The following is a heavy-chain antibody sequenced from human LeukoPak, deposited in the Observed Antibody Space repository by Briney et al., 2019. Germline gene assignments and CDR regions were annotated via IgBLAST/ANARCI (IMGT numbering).Heavy chain of an antibody. D-gene: IGHD1-26*01. CDR1: GFTFSNYY. CDR3: NIVGATRRDYFDY. J-gene: IGHJ4*02. Sequence: GGSLRLSCAASGFTFSNYYIHWVRQVPGKGLVWVSHIDSDGSSTRYADSVKGRFTISRDNAKNSLYLQMNSLRAEDTAVYYCNIVGATRRDYFDYWGQGTLVTVSS. V-gene: IGHV3-74*01. CDR2: IDSDGSST.